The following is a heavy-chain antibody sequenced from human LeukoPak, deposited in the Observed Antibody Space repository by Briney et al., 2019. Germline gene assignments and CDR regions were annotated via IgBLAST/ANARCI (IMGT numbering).Heavy chain of an antibody. D-gene: IGHD5-24*01. CDR1: RLSVSSNF. CDR2: IRRDGST. J-gene: IGHJ5*02. CDR3: ARGCREGYISPFDP. V-gene: IGHV3-66*01. Sequence: GGSLRLSCAASRLSVSSNFMSWVRQAPGKGLEWVAVIRRDGSTDYADSVKGRFTISRDNYRNTVHLQMISLRAEDTAMYYCARGCREGYISPFDPWGQGTLVTVST.